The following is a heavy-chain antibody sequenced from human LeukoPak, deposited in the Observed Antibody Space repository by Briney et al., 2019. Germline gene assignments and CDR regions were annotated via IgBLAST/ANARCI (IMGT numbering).Heavy chain of an antibody. CDR3: ARLMWELPPHYYYMDV. D-gene: IGHD1-26*01. CDR1: EFSVGSNY. V-gene: IGHV3-66*01. J-gene: IGHJ6*03. Sequence: GGSLRLSCAASEFSVGSNYMTWVRQAPGKGLEWVSLIYSGGSTYYADSVKGRFTISRDNSKNTLYLQMNSLRAEDTAVYYCARLMWELPPHYYYMDVWGKGTTVTISS. CDR2: IYSGGST.